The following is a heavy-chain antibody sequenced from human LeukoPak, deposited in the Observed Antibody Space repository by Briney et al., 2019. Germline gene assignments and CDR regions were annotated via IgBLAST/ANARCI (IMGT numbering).Heavy chain of an antibody. V-gene: IGHV4-39*07. D-gene: IGHD5-18*01. Sequence: SETLSLTCTVSGGSISSSSYYWGWIRQPPGKGLEWIGSIYYSGSTYYNPSLKSRVTISVDTSKNQFSLKLSSVTAADTAVYYCARDGFRGYSYGYSYPYFDYWGQGTLVTVSS. CDR2: IYYSGST. CDR1: GGSISSSSYY. CDR3: ARDGFRGYSYGYSYPYFDY. J-gene: IGHJ4*02.